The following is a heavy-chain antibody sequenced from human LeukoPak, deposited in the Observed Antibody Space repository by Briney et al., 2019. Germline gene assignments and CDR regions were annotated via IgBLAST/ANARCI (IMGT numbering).Heavy chain of an antibody. Sequence: SETLSLTCTVSGGSISSGDYYWSWIRQPPGKGLEWIGYIYYSGSTYYNPSLKSRVTISVDTSKNQFSLRLSSVTAADTAVYYCARRRGYSNNEAFDYWGQGTLVTVSS. CDR3: ARRRGYSNNEAFDY. V-gene: IGHV4-30-4*08. J-gene: IGHJ4*02. CDR1: GGSISSGDYY. CDR2: IYYSGST. D-gene: IGHD5-12*01.